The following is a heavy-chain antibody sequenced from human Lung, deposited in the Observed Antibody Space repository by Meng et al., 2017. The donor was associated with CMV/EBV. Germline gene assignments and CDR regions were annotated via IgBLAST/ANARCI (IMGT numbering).Heavy chain of an antibody. CDR3: ARDVVVPAALTVRIDY. Sequence: QVQVVQSGAEVKKPGASVKVSCKASGYTFTSYAIHWVRQAPGQRLEWMGWINGGNSKTKYSQKFQGRVTITRDTSASTAYMELSSLRSEDTAVYYCARDVVVPAALTVRIDYWGQGTLVTVSS. J-gene: IGHJ4*02. D-gene: IGHD2-2*01. CDR2: INGGNSKT. CDR1: GYTFTSYA. V-gene: IGHV1-3*01.